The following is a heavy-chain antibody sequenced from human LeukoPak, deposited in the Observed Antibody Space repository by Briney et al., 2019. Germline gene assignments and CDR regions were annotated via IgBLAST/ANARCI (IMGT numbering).Heavy chain of an antibody. D-gene: IGHD2-2*01. Sequence: SVKVSCKAPGGTFSSYAISWVRQAPGQGLEWMGGIIPIFGTANYAQKFQGRVTITADESTSTAYMELSSLRSEDTAVYYCARDRDIVVVPAAIGYYGMDVWGKGTTVTVSS. J-gene: IGHJ6*04. CDR1: GGTFSSYA. CDR3: ARDRDIVVVPAAIGYYGMDV. V-gene: IGHV1-69*13. CDR2: IIPIFGTA.